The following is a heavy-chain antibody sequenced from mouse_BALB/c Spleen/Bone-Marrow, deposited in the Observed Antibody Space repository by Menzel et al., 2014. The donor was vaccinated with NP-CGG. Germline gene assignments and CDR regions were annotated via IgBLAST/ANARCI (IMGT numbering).Heavy chain of an antibody. CDR2: INNNGGST. Sequence: EVHLVESAGGLVQPGGSLKLSCVASGFTFSSYGMSWVRQTPDKRLELVATINNNGGSTYYPDSVKGQFTISRDNAKNNLYLQMSSLKAEDTAMYYCARVYGWYFDVWGAGTTVTVSS. CDR3: ARVYGWYFDV. V-gene: IGHV5-6-3*01. D-gene: IGHD1-1*01. CDR1: GFTFSSYG. J-gene: IGHJ1*01.